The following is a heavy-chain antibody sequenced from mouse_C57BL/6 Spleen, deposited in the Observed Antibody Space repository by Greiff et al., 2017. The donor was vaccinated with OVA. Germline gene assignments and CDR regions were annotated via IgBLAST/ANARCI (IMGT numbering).Heavy chain of an antibody. Sequence: EVKVEESGGGLVKPGGSLKLSCAASGFTFSDYGMHWVRQAPEKGLEWVAYISSGSSTIYYADTVKGRFTISRDNAKNTLFLQMTSLSSEDTAMYYCARRLSYYFDYWGQGTTLTVSS. D-gene: IGHD2-2*01. CDR2: ISSGSSTI. CDR1: GFTFSDYG. CDR3: ARRLSYYFDY. J-gene: IGHJ2*01. V-gene: IGHV5-17*01.